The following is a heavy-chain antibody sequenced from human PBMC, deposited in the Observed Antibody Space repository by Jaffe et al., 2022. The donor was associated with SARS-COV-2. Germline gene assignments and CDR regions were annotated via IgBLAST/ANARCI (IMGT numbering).Heavy chain of an antibody. CDR3: ARDRSLQYGDYVAEDYYYGMDV. CDR1: GGSISSSNW. D-gene: IGHD4-17*01. J-gene: IGHJ6*02. V-gene: IGHV4-4*02. Sequence: QVQLQESGPGLVKPSGTLSLTCAVSGGSISSSNWWSWVRQPPGKGLEWIGEIYHSGSTNYNPSLKSRVTISVDKSKNQFSLKLSSVTAADTAVYYCARDRSLQYGDYVAEDYYYGMDVWGQGTTVTVSS. CDR2: IYHSGST.